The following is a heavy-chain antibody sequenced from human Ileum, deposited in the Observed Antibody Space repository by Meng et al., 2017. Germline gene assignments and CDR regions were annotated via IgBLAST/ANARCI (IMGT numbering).Heavy chain of an antibody. J-gene: IGHJ6*02. V-gene: IGHV3-30*07. CDR2: TQYDRRTN. CDR1: GFIFSNHA. CDR3: ARHGLRGCRGGRCYTSYYYYGMDV. Sequence: GESLKISCVASGFIFSNHAMHWVRQAPGKGLEWVAAVTQYDRRTNYYADSVKGRFTISRDNSKNTVYLQMSSLKASDTAIYYCARHGLRGCRGGRCYTSYYYYGMDVWGQGTTVTVSS. D-gene: IGHD2-15*01.